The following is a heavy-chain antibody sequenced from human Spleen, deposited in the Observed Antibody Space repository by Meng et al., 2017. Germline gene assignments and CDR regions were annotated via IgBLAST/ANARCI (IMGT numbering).Heavy chain of an antibody. Sequence: SETLSLTCTVSGGSISSYYWSWIRQPPGKGLEWIGYIYYRGSTNYNPSLKSRVTISVDTSKNQFSLKLSSVTAADTAVYYCARVIYGDYLYFDYWGQGTLVTVSS. CDR2: IYYRGST. CDR3: ARVIYGDYLYFDY. CDR1: GGSISSYY. D-gene: IGHD4-17*01. J-gene: IGHJ4*02. V-gene: IGHV4-59*01.